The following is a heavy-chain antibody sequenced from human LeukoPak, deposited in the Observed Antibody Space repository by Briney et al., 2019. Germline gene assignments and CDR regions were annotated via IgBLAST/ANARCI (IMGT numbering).Heavy chain of an antibody. CDR3: ARERATHCSGGSCPKDY. CDR2: ISGSGGST. D-gene: IGHD2-15*01. CDR1: GFTFSSYA. J-gene: IGHJ4*02. Sequence: GGSLRLSCAASGFTFSSYAMSWVRQAPGKGLEWVPAISGSGGSTYYADSVKGRFTISRDNAKNSLYLQMNSLRAEDTAVYYCARERATHCSGGSCPKDYWGQGTLVTVSS. V-gene: IGHV3-23*01.